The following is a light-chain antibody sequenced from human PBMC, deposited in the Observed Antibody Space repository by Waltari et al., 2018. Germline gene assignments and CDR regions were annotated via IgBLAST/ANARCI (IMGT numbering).Light chain of an antibody. Sequence: SYVLTQPPSVSVAPGKTARITCGGNNIGSNSVHWYPLKPGQAPVLVIYYDSDRPSGIPERFSGSNSGNTATLTISRVEAGDEADYYCQVWDNSSDQGVFGGGTKLTVL. CDR1: NIGSNS. J-gene: IGLJ3*02. CDR2: YDS. V-gene: IGLV3-21*04. CDR3: QVWDNSSDQGV.